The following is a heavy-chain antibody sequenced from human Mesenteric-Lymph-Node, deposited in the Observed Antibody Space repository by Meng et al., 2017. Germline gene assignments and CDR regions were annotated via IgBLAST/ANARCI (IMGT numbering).Heavy chain of an antibody. CDR2: IHDSGST. CDR3: ARASYGSGSPLGESWFDP. J-gene: IGHJ5*02. D-gene: IGHD3-10*01. V-gene: IGHV4-31*03. CDR1: GGSISSGGYY. Sequence: QVKLQESGPGLVKPSQTLSLTCTVSGGSISSGGYYWSWIRQHPGKGLEWIGYIHDSGSTYYNPSLKSRVTISADTSKNQFSLKLSSVTAADTAVYYCARASYGSGSPLGESWFDPWGQGTLVTVSS.